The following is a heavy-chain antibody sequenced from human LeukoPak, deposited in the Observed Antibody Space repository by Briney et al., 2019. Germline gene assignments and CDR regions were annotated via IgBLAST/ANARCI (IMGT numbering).Heavy chain of an antibody. CDR1: GFTFTNAW. Sequence: GGSLRLSCAASGFTFTNAWMSWVRQAPGKGREWVGRIKNKADGGTTDYAAHVKGRFTVSRDDSTNTLYLQMNSLKTENTAVYYCTTAHSSGWYSLGGSCDYWGQGTLVTVSS. CDR3: TTAHSSGWYSLGGSCDY. CDR2: IKNKADGGTT. D-gene: IGHD6-19*01. V-gene: IGHV3-15*01. J-gene: IGHJ4*02.